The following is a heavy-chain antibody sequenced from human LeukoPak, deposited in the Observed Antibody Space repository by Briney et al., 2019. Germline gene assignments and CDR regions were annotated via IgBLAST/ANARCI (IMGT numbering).Heavy chain of an antibody. CDR1: GGSISSYY. V-gene: IGHV4-59*01. D-gene: IGHD6-13*01. CDR3: AKAGFSNYFDY. CDR2: IYYSGST. Sequence: SETLSLTCTVSGGSISSYYWSWIRQPPGKGLEWIGYIYYSGSTNYNPSLKSRVTISVDTSKNQFSLKLSSETAADTAVYYCAKAGFSNYFDYWGQGTLVTVSS. J-gene: IGHJ4*02.